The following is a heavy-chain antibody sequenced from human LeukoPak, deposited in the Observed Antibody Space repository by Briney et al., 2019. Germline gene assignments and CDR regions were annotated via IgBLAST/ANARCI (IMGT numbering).Heavy chain of an antibody. J-gene: IGHJ4*02. CDR1: GFTFSAYA. Sequence: GGSLRLSCAASGFTFSAYAMHWLRQAPGKGLEWVAVISHDSKSEFYADSLKGRLTISRDYSKSTVYSQMNSLRSEDTAVYYCGRAMTRGVIPYWGQGTLVTVSS. CDR2: ISHDSKSE. D-gene: IGHD3-10*01. CDR3: GRAMTRGVIPY. V-gene: IGHV3-30*04.